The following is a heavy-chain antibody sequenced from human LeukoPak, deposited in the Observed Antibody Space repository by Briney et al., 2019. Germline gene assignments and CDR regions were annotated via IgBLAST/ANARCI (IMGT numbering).Heavy chain of an antibody. CDR2: IKQEGSEK. V-gene: IGHV3-7*01. Sequence: GGSLRVSCEAPGFTFSSSWMSCVRQAPGKGLEWVANIKQEGSEKYYVDSVKGRFTISRDNAKNSLYLQMNSLRAEDTAVYYCARDSSGYYYVEDYWGQEILVTVSS. J-gene: IGHJ4*02. CDR1: GFTFSSSW. D-gene: IGHD3-22*01. CDR3: ARDSSGYYYVEDY.